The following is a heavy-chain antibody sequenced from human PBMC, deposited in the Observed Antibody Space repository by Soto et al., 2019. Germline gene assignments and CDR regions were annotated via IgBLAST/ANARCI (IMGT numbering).Heavy chain of an antibody. V-gene: IGHV3-72*01. D-gene: IGHD1-26*01. J-gene: IGHJ5*02. CDR2: SSNKAKSYST. CDR3: SIGEGA. CDR1: GLTFGDHY. Sequence: EVQLVESGGGLVQPGGSLTLSCAVSGLTFGDHYMEWVRQAPGKGLEWVARSSNKAKSYSTDFAAAVKGRFTISRDESKNSLNLEMNSLMTVDTGVYYCSIGEGAWGKGTLVTV.